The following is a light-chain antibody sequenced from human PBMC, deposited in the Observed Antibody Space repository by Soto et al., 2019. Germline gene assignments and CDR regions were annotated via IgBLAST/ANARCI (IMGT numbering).Light chain of an antibody. CDR3: QQFYTWPRT. V-gene: IGKV3-15*01. J-gene: IGKJ1*01. CDR1: QSISRD. CDR2: DAS. Sequence: EIMMTQSPATLSVSPGERATLSCRASQSISRDLAWYQQKPGQAPRLLIYDASTRDTGIPARFSGSGSGTEFSLTINCLQSEDFAIYYCQQFYTWPRTFGQGTKVEI.